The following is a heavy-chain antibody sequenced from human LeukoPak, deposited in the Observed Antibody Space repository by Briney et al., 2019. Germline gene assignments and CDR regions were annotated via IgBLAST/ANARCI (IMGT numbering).Heavy chain of an antibody. CDR2: IYPGDSNT. Sequence: GESLKISCKGSGYSFTNYWIGWVRQMPGEGLEWMGIIYPGDSNTRYSPSFQGQVTMSADKSISTAYLQWSSLKASDTAMYYCARLSTATTVPFAIGWFDPWGQGTLVTVSS. D-gene: IGHD4-17*01. CDR3: ARLSTATTVPFAIGWFDP. V-gene: IGHV5-51*01. CDR1: GYSFTNYW. J-gene: IGHJ5*02.